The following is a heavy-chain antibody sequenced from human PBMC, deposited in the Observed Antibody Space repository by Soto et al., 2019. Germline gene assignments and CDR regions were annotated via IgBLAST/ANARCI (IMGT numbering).Heavy chain of an antibody. Sequence: HPGGSLRLSCATSGFTFSRYWMHWVRQVPGKGLVWVSRINSDGSSISYSDSVKGRFTISRDNAKNTLYLQMNSLRVEDSAVYYCARLPVDTVTSLDYWGQGTLVTSPQ. CDR1: GFTFSRYW. D-gene: IGHD5-18*01. J-gene: IGHJ4*02. CDR2: INSDGSSI. V-gene: IGHV3-74*01. CDR3: ARLPVDTVTSLDY.